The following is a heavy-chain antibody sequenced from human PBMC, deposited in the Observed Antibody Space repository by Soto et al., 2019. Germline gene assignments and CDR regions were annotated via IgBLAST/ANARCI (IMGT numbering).Heavy chain of an antibody. CDR2: FDPEDGET. J-gene: IGHJ5*02. CDR3: ARTRLAVAGTVVGNWFDP. Sequence: ASVKVSCKVSGYTLTDLSMQWVRQAPGKGLEWMGGFDPEDGETIYAQKFQGRVTMTEDTATDTAYMELSSLRSEDTAVYYCARTRLAVAGTVVGNWFDPWGQGTLVTVSS. V-gene: IGHV1-24*01. CDR1: GYTLTDLS. D-gene: IGHD6-19*01.